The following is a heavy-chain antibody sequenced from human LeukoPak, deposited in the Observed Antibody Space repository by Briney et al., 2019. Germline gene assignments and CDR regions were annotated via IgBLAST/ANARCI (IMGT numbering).Heavy chain of an antibody. CDR3: AKDEDFLVGASDAFDI. CDR1: GFTFDDYA. J-gene: IGHJ3*02. Sequence: GGSLRLSCAASGFTFDDYAMHWVRQAPGKGLEWVSGISWNSGSIGYADSVKGRFTISRDNAKNSLYLQMNSLRAEDTALYYCAKDEDFLVGASDAFDIWGQGTMVTVSS. CDR2: ISWNSGSI. D-gene: IGHD1-26*01. V-gene: IGHV3-9*01.